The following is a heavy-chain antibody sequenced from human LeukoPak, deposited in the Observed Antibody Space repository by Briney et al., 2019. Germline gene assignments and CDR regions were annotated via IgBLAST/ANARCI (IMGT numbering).Heavy chain of an antibody. Sequence: GASVNVSCKASGYTFTSYYMHWVRQAPGQGLEWMGIINPSGGSTSYAQKFQGRVTMTRDTSTSTVYMELSSLRSEDTAVYYCARDLGNNWEPPRGWFDPWGQGTLVTVSS. D-gene: IGHD1-20*01. V-gene: IGHV1-46*01. CDR2: INPSGGST. CDR3: ARDLGNNWEPPRGWFDP. J-gene: IGHJ5*02. CDR1: GYTFTSYY.